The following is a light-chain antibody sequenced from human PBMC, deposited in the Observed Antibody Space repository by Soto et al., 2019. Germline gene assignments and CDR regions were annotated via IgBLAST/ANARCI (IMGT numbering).Light chain of an antibody. Sequence: DVQMTQSPSSLSASVGDRVTITCRASRDINSYLAWYQQKPGNAPKSLIYAASSLQTGVPSRFSGSEYGTDFTLTISNLQPEDSATYYCQQYNIYPLTFGGGTKVEIK. CDR1: RDINSY. CDR3: QQYNIYPLT. J-gene: IGKJ4*01. V-gene: IGKV1D-16*01. CDR2: AAS.